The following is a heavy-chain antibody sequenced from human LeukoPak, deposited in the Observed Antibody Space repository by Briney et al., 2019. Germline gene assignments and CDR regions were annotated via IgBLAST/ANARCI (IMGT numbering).Heavy chain of an antibody. D-gene: IGHD5-12*01. Sequence: GVAGASYISSSSSDTKYADSVKGRFTISRDNAKNSLYLQMNSLRAEVSVAYYWAKKWRWFDYWRHGTLVTVSS. V-gene: IGHV3-11*03. CDR3: AKKWRWFDY. J-gene: IGHJ4*01. CDR2: ISSSSSDT.